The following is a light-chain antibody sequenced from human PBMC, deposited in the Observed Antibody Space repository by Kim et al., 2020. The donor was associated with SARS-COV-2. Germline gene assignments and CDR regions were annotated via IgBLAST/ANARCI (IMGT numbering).Light chain of an antibody. J-gene: IGKJ2*01. V-gene: IGKV3-20*01. CDR2: ASS. Sequence: LSPGERATLSCWASQSVNTNFLAWYQQKPGQAPRLLIYASSTRATGIPDRFSGSGSGTDFTLTISRLDPEDFAVYYCQQYDGSRYTFGQGTKLEIK. CDR3: QQYDGSRYT. CDR1: QSVNTNF.